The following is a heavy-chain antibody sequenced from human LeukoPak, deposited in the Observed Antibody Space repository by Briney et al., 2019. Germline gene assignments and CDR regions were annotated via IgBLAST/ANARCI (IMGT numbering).Heavy chain of an antibody. D-gene: IGHD6-13*01. CDR2: MNPNSGNT. CDR3: ARDRGIAAAGTILFDP. Sequence: ASVKVSCKASGYTFTNYDINWVRQATGQGLEWVGRMNPNSGNTGYAQKFQGRVTITRNTSISTAYMELSSLRSDDTAVYYCARDRGIAAAGTILFDPWGQGTLVTVSS. CDR1: GYTFTNYD. J-gene: IGHJ5*02. V-gene: IGHV1-8*03.